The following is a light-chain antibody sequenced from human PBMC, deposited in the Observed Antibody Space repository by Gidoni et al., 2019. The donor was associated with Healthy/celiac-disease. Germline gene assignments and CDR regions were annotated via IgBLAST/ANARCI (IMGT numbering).Light chain of an antibody. J-gene: IGKJ4*01. Sequence: DIVFALSPTTLSLSPGERATLPCRASQSVRSYLALYQQKPGQAPRLLISDAANRATGIPARFSGSGCGTDLTLTISSLEPEDVAVYYCQQRSNWPPLLTFGGGTKVEIK. CDR3: QQRSNWPPLLT. CDR1: QSVRSY. CDR2: DAA. V-gene: IGKV3-11*01.